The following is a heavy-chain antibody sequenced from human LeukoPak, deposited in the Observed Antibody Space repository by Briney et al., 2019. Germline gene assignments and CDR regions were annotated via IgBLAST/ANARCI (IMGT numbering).Heavy chain of an antibody. CDR1: GYTFSGYF. J-gene: IGHJ3*02. Sequence: APVKVSVTPSGYTFSGYFMPRVRPAPGQGLEWMGWINPNSGGTNYAQKFQGRVTLTRDTSVSTAYMELSRLRSDATAVYSCAREEGIVVVVARSSAFDMWGQGTLVTVSS. CDR3: AREEGIVVVVARSSAFDM. V-gene: IGHV1-2*02. D-gene: IGHD2-15*01. CDR2: INPNSGGT.